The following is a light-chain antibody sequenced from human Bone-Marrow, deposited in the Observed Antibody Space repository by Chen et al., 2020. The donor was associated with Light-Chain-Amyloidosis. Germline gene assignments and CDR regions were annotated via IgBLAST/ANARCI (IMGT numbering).Light chain of an antibody. CDR1: SSDVGSSEF. Sequence: QSAVTQPASVSVSPGQAITIPCTGTSSDVGSSEFVSWYQQHPGKAPQLIIFDVSNRPSGVSSRFSGSKSGNTASLFISGLQAEDEADYYCCSQTTYSTLKVFGGGTKLTVL. V-gene: IGLV2-14*03. CDR3: CSQTTYSTLKV. CDR2: DVS. J-gene: IGLJ2*01.